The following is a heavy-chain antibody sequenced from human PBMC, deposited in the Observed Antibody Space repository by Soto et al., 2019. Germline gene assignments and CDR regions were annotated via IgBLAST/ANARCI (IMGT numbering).Heavy chain of an antibody. CDR2: INPNSGDT. CDR3: ARDLFFGGNDRWFDA. Sequence: QVQLVQSGAEVKKPGASVKVSCKASGYIFSGYYIHWVRQAPGQGLEWMGWINPNSGDTKYAQNFQGWVTMTRDTSINAAYMEMDRLKSDDTAVYYCARDLFFGGNDRWFDAWGQGTLVTVSS. J-gene: IGHJ5*02. V-gene: IGHV1-2*04. CDR1: GYIFSGYY. D-gene: IGHD2-15*01.